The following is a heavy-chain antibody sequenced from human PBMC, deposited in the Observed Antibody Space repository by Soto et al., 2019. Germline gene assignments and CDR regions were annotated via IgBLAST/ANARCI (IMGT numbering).Heavy chain of an antibody. CDR1: GFTFDDYA. Sequence: EVQLVESGGGLVQPGRSLRLSCAASGFTFDDYAMHWVRQAPGKGLEWVSGISWNSGSIGYADSVKGRFTISRDNAKNSLYLQMNSMSAEDTALYYCAKDAVAARRTLGFFDYWGQGTLVTVSS. CDR2: ISWNSGSI. CDR3: AKDAVAARRTLGFFDY. J-gene: IGHJ4*02. V-gene: IGHV3-9*01. D-gene: IGHD6-6*01.